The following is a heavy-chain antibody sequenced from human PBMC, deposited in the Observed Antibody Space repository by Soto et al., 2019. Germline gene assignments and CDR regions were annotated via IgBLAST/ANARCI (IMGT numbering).Heavy chain of an antibody. J-gene: IGHJ5*02. CDR3: ARVPISVINANKWFDP. D-gene: IGHD2-8*01. CDR1: GYIFTAYF. CDR2: INPKSGGT. V-gene: IGHV1-2*02. Sequence: ASVKVSCKASGYIFTAYFIYWVRQAPGQGLEWMGWINPKSGGTNYSQRFQDRVTMTRDTSISTAYMELSRLRFDDTAVYYCARVPISVINANKWFDPWGQGTLVTVSS.